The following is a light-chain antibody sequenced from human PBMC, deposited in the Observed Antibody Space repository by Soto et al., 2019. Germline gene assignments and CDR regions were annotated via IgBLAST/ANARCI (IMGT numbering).Light chain of an antibody. CDR2: DVS. CDR3: SSYTTSSTL. J-gene: IGLJ2*01. Sequence: SALTQPASVSGSPGQWITLSCTRTSNDVVDYNHVSWYQQHQGKAPKLMIYDVSPLPSGVSNSFSGSKSGNTASLTISGLQAEDEADYYCSSYTTSSTLFGGGTKLTVL. CDR1: SNDVVDYNH. V-gene: IGLV2-14*01.